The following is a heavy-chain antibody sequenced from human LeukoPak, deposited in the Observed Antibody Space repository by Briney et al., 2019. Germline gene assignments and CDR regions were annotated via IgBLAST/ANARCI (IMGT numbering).Heavy chain of an antibody. CDR2: FIPILGIA. CDR1: GGTFSSYA. J-gene: IGHJ5*02. CDR3: ARGPAAISRSFGWFDP. V-gene: IGHV1-69*04. Sequence: GASVKVSCKASGGTFSSYAISWVRQAPGQGLNGMGRFIPILGIANYAQKFQGRVTITADKSTSTAYMELSSLRSEDTAVYYCARGPAAISRSFGWFDPWGQGTLVTVSS. D-gene: IGHD2-2*01.